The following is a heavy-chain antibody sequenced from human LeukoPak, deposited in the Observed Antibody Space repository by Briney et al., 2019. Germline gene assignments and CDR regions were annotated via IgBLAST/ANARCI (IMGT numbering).Heavy chain of an antibody. Sequence: SETLSLTCAVYGESFSGYYWSWIRQPPGKGLEWIGEINHSGSTNYNPSLKSRVTISVDTSKNQFSLKLSSVTAADTAVYYCARVVGHDAFDIWGQGTMVTVSS. J-gene: IGHJ3*02. CDR3: ARVVGHDAFDI. D-gene: IGHD1-26*01. V-gene: IGHV4-34*01. CDR1: GESFSGYY. CDR2: INHSGST.